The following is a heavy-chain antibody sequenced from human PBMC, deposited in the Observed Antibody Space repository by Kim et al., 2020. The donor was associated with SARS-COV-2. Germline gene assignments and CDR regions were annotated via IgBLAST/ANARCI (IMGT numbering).Heavy chain of an antibody. CDR3: ARTYYYDSSGYSGQYYFDY. J-gene: IGHJ4*02. D-gene: IGHD3-22*01. V-gene: IGHV3-30*01. Sequence: GRVTISRDNSKNTLDLQMNSLRAEDTAVYYCARTYYYDSSGYSGQYYFDYWGQGTLVTVSS.